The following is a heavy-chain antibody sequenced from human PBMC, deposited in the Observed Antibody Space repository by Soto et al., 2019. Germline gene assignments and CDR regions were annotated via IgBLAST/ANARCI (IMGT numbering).Heavy chain of an antibody. V-gene: IGHV1-69*12. J-gene: IGHJ6*02. CDR3: ARGGSDYEGSGYYQGHV. CDR2: IVPIFGA. Sequence: QVQLVQSGAEVKKPGSSVKVSCKSSGGTFSNYGFSWVRQAPGQGLECMGVIVPIFGAEHPQKVQGRVTITADEYTNTGIMELRGLRSEDTAVYYCARGGSDYEGSGYYQGHVWGQGTTVTVSS. D-gene: IGHD3-22*01. CDR1: GGTFSNYG.